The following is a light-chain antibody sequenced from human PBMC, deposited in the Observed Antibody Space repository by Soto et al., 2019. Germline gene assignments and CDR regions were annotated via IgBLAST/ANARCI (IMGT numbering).Light chain of an antibody. CDR1: QSVSSY. V-gene: IGKV3-11*01. CDR2: DAS. J-gene: IGKJ3*01. CDR3: QQRSNWPIFT. Sequence: EIVLTQSPATLSLSPGERATLSCRASQSVSSYLSWYQQKPGQAPRLLIYDASNRATGLPARFSGSGSGTDFTLTISSIEPEDVEVYYCQQRSNWPIFTFGPGTKVDIK.